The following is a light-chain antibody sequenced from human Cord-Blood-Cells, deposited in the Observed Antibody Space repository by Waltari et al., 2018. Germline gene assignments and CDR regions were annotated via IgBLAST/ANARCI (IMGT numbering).Light chain of an antibody. Sequence: DIVMTQSPDSLAVSLGERATINCKSSQSVLYSSNNKNYLAWYQQKPGQPPKLLIYWASTRESGVPDRFSVSGSVTDFTLTIISLQAEDVAVYYCQQYYSTLPITFGQGTRLEIK. V-gene: IGKV4-1*01. CDR1: QSVLYSSNNKNY. J-gene: IGKJ5*01. CDR3: QQYYSTLPIT. CDR2: WAS.